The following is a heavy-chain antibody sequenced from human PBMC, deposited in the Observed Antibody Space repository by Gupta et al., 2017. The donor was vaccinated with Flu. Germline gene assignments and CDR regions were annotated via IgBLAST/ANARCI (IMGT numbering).Heavy chain of an antibody. Sequence: EVQLVESGGGVVQPGGSMRLCCAASGFTFDDFILHWVRQAPGKGLEWVSLISWDGGSTYYADSVKGRFTISRDNSKNSLYLQMNSLRTEDTALYYCAKEKGLEYYFDYWGQGTLVTVSS. J-gene: IGHJ4*02. V-gene: IGHV3-43*01. CDR1: GFTFDDFI. CDR3: AKEKGLEYYFDY. CDR2: ISWDGGST.